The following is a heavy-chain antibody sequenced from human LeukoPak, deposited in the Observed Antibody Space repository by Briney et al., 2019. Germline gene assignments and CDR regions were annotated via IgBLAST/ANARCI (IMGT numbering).Heavy chain of an antibody. CDR1: GVTFGNYW. CDR3: ASPRGDDSGGYYTWYFHH. Sequence: PGGSLRLSCVASGVTFGNYWMSWVRQAPGKGLEWIGSGSTYYNPSLKSRVTISVDTSKNQFSLKLSSVTAADTAVYFCASPRGDDSGGYYTWYFHHWGQGILVTVSS. CDR2: SGST. J-gene: IGHJ1*01. D-gene: IGHD3-22*01. V-gene: IGHV4-4*01.